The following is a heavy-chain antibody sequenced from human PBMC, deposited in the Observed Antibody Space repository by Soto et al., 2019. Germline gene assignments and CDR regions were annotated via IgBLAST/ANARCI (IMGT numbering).Heavy chain of an antibody. CDR3: ARGPRRIGYCSGGSCYGMVVQAFDI. J-gene: IGHJ3*02. CDR2: IYYSGST. Sequence: SETLSLTCTVSGGSVSSGSYYWSWIRQPPGKGLEWIGYIYYSGSTNYNPPLKSRVTISVDTSKNQFSLKLSSVTAADTAVYYCARGPRRIGYCSGGSCYGMVVQAFDIWGQGTMVTVSS. CDR1: GGSVSSGSYY. D-gene: IGHD2-15*01. V-gene: IGHV4-61*01.